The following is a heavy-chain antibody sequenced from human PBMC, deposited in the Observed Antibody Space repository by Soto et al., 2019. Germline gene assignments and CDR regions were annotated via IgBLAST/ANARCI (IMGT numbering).Heavy chain of an antibody. CDR3: ARDSDCHSTIFFFPPHV. CDR2: ISGGGSYI. V-gene: IGHV3-21*06. CDR1: GFTFSDEN. J-gene: IGHJ6*02. D-gene: IGHD3-3*01. Sequence: QLVESGGGLVKPGGSLRLSCSASGFTFSDENMSWVRQVPGKGLEWVSGISGGGSYIFYADSVQGRFSISRDNPKNSLFLEMNSLRVEDTAVYYCARDSDCHSTIFFFPPHVWGQGTTVTVSS.